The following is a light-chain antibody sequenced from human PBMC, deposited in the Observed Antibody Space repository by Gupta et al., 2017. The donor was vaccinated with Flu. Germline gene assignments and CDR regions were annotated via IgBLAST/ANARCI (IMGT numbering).Light chain of an antibody. CDR3: SSYTIISTPV. CDR1: NSDIGTYDS. Sequence: GSPGQSITISCTGTNSDIGTYDSVSWYQQHPGKAPKLMIYEVTNRPSGVSSRFSGSKSDNTASLTISGLQAEDAADYYCSSYTIISTPVFGG. CDR2: EVT. J-gene: IGLJ3*02. V-gene: IGLV2-14*01.